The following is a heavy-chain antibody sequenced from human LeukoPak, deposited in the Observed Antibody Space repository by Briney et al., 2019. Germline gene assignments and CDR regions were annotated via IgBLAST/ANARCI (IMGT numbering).Heavy chain of an antibody. V-gene: IGHV4-39*01. J-gene: IGHJ1*01. CDR3: ARGPTLKYFHH. CDR1: GGSISSSSYY. Sequence: SETLSLTCTVSGGSISSSSYYWGWIRQPPGKGLEWIGTIHYSGSTYYNPSLKSRVTISVDTSKNQFSLKLTSVTAADTAVYYCARGPTLKYFHHWGQGTLVTVSS. CDR2: IHYSGST.